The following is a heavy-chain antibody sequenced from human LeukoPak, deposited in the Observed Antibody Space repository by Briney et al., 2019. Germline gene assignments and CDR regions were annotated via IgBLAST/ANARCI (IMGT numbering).Heavy chain of an antibody. D-gene: IGHD6-13*01. J-gene: IGHJ4*02. CDR2: ISGSGGST. CDR3: AKRYSSSWYGGDYFDY. Sequence: GGSLRLSCAASGFTFSSYAMSWVRQAPGKGLEWVSAISGSGGSTYYADSVKGRFTISRDNSKNTLYLQMNSLRAEDTAVYYCAKRYSSSWYGGDYFDYWGQGTLVTVSS. CDR1: GFTFSSYA. V-gene: IGHV3-23*01.